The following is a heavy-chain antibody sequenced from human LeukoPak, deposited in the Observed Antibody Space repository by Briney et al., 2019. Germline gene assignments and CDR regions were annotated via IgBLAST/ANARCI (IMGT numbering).Heavy chain of an antibody. V-gene: IGHV1-69*13. CDR3: ATGDDSSGYFDY. Sequence: SVKVSCKASGGTFSSYAISWVRQAPGQGLEWMGGIIPIFGTANYAQKFQGRVTITADESTSTAYMELSSLRSEDTAVYYCATGDDSSGYFDYWGQGTLVTASS. CDR1: GGTFSSYA. D-gene: IGHD3-22*01. CDR2: IIPIFGTA. J-gene: IGHJ4*02.